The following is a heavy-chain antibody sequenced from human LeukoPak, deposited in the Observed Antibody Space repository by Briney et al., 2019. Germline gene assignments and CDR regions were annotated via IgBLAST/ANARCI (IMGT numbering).Heavy chain of an antibody. CDR1: GSTFSSYA. D-gene: IGHD3-16*02. Sequence: GGSLRLSCAASGSTFSSYAMSWVRQAPGKGLEWVSAISGSGGSTYYADSVKGRFTISRDNSKNTLYLQMNSLRAEDTAVYYCAKESIGGVIVSQLDYWGQGTLVTVSS. CDR3: AKESIGGVIVSQLDY. CDR2: ISGSGGST. V-gene: IGHV3-23*01. J-gene: IGHJ4*02.